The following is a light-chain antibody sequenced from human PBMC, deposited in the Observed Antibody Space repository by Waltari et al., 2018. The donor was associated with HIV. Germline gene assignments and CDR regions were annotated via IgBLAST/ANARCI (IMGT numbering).Light chain of an antibody. Sequence: QSALTQPASVSGSPGKSITISCTGTSSDVGGYNYVSWYQQHPGKAPKLMIYEVSKRPSGVSNRFSGSKSGNTASLTISGLQAEDEADYYCSSYTSSIFWVFGGGTKLTVL. CDR2: EVS. J-gene: IGLJ3*02. V-gene: IGLV2-14*01. CDR3: SSYTSSIFWV. CDR1: SSDVGGYNY.